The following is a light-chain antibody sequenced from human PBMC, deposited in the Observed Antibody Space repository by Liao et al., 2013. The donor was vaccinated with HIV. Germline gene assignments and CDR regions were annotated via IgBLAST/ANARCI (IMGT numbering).Light chain of an antibody. CDR1: NIGSKS. V-gene: IGLV3-21*01. CDR2: YDS. CDR3: QVWDSSSDHPV. J-gene: IGLJ3*02. Sequence: SYELTQPPSVSVAPGKTARITCGGNNIGSKSVHWYQQKPGQAPLLVISYDSERPSGIPERFSGSNSGNTATLTISRVEAGDEADYYCQVWDSSSDHPVFGGGTKLTVL.